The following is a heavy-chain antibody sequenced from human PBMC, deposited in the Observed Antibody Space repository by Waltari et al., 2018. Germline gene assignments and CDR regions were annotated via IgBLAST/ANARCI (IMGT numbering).Heavy chain of an antibody. V-gene: IGHV3-23*01. Sequence: EVQLLESGGGWVQPGGSLTLSCAASGLPFTDYAIGWVRQAPGKGPEWVSSISGSGGSAGSTYYADAVKGRFTISRDNSKNTLYLQMNSLRVDDTALYYCAKHSNNWFGWFDPWGQGTQVTVSS. CDR1: GLPFTDYA. CDR3: AKHSNNWFGWFDP. J-gene: IGHJ5*02. CDR2: ISGSGGSAGST. D-gene: IGHD3-10*01.